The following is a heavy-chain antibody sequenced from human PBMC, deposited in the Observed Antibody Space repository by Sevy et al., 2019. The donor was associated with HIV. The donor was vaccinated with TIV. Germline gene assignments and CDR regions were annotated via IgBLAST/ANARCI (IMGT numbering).Heavy chain of an antibody. J-gene: IGHJ5*02. CDR2: ITASDGDT. CDR1: GYTLSRYG. CDR3: ANRGA. Sequence: ASVKVSCKALGYTLSRYGVIWVRQAPGQGLEWMGWITASDGDTHYAQSFQGRVTMTTDTTSNTAYMEVTSLRSDDTAVYYCANRGAWGQGTLVTVSS. V-gene: IGHV1-18*01. D-gene: IGHD6-25*01.